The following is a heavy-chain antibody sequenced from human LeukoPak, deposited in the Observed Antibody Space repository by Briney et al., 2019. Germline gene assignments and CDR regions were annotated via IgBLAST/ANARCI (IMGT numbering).Heavy chain of an antibody. J-gene: IGHJ6*03. V-gene: IGHV4-4*09. CDR2: IYTSGST. CDR1: GGSISSYY. CDR3: AFVGGSGSVNYYYMDV. D-gene: IGHD3-10*01. Sequence: SETLSLTCTVSGGSISSYYWSWIRQPPGEGLEWIGYIYTSGSTNYNPSLKSRVTISVDTSKNQFSLKLSSVTAADTAVYYCAFVGGSGSVNYYYMDVWGKGTTVTVSS.